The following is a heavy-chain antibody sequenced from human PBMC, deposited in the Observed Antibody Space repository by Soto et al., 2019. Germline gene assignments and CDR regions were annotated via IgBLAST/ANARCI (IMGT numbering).Heavy chain of an antibody. J-gene: IGHJ6*02. CDR1: GFTFSSYG. CDR3: ARSRGTTYYYYYGMDV. D-gene: IGHD1-1*01. V-gene: IGHV3-33*08. CDR2: IWYDGSNK. Sequence: HPGGSLRLSCAASGFTFSSYGMHWVRQAPGKGLEWVAVIWYDGSNKYYADSVKGRFTISRDNYKNTLYLQMNSPRAEDTAVYYCARSRGTTYYYYYGMDVWGQGTTVTVSS.